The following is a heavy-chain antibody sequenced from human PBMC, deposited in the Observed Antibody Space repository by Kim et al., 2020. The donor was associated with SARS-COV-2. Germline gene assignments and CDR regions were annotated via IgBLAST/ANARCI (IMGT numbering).Heavy chain of an antibody. Sequence: SGSTEFNPSLKSRVTMSVDTSKNQFSLNLRSVTAADTAVYFCARGGEPFDYWGQGTLVTVSS. J-gene: IGHJ4*02. CDR2: SGST. V-gene: IGHV4-4*07. CDR3: ARGGEPFDY. D-gene: IGHD3-10*01.